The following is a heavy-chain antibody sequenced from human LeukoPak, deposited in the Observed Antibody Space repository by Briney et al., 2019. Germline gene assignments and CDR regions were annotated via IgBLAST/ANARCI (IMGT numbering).Heavy chain of an antibody. D-gene: IGHD6-6*01. CDR2: ISYDGSNK. CDR3: ARAPYGSSSWIGYFDY. CDR1: VFILSSYG. Sequence: GRCLPLSYPASVFILSSYGMHWVRPAPCRGRAGVAVISYDGSNKYYTDSVKGRFTISRDNSKNTLYLQMNSLRAEDTAVYYCARAPYGSSSWIGYFDYWGQGTLVTVSS. V-gene: IGHV3-30*03. J-gene: IGHJ4*02.